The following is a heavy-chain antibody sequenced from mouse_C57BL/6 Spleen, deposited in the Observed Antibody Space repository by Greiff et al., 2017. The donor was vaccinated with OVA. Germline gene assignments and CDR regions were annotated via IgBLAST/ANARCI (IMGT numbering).Heavy chain of an antibody. CDR1: GYTFTSYW. V-gene: IGHV1-52*01. J-gene: IGHJ3*01. Sequence: QVQLQQPGAELVRPGSSVKLSCKASGYTFTSYWMHWVKQRPIQGLEWIGNIDPSDSETHYNQKFKDKATLTVDKSSSTAYMQLSSLTSEDSAVYYCARGFNYYGSSLWFAYWGQGTLVTVSA. CDR2: IDPSDSET. CDR3: ARGFNYYGSSLWFAY. D-gene: IGHD1-1*01.